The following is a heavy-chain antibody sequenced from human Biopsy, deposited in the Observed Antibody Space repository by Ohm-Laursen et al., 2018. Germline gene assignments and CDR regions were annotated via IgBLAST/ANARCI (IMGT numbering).Heavy chain of an antibody. D-gene: IGHD1-1*01. CDR3: AADINVWNVNY. V-gene: IGHV1-24*01. Sequence: ASVKVSCKVSEYTLTELPMHWVRQAPGRGLEWMGGFAPENGKTIYAQKFQGRVTMTEDTSTDTAYMELSSLRSEDTAVYYCAADINVWNVNYWGQGTQVTVSS. J-gene: IGHJ4*02. CDR2: FAPENGKT. CDR1: EYTLTELP.